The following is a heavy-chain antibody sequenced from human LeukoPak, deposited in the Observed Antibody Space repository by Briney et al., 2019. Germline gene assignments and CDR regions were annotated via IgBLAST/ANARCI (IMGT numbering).Heavy chain of an antibody. Sequence: PGGSLRLSCAASGFTFSSYAMSWVRQAPGKGLEWVSAISGSGGSTYYADSVKGRFTISRDNSKNTLYLQMNSLRTEDTALYYCAKDLPQYYDFWSGYYGGFDYWGQGTLVTVSS. J-gene: IGHJ4*02. D-gene: IGHD3-3*01. CDR2: ISGSGGST. CDR3: AKDLPQYYDFWSGYYGGFDY. V-gene: IGHV3-23*01. CDR1: GFTFSSYA.